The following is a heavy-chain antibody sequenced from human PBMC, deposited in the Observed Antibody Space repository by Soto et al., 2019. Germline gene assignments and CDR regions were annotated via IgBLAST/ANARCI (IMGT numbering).Heavy chain of an antibody. J-gene: IGHJ4*02. Sequence: GGSLRLSCAASGFTFSGAWMNWVRQAPGRGLEWVGRIKSKVDGGTTDYAAPVTGRFTISRDDSKRMLYLQMNSLKTEDTAVYYCATHCYDVWSGYALGYFDYWSQGTPVTVSS. CDR2: IKSKVDGGTT. D-gene: IGHD3-3*01. CDR1: GFTFSGAW. CDR3: ATHCYDVWSGYALGYFDY. V-gene: IGHV3-15*01.